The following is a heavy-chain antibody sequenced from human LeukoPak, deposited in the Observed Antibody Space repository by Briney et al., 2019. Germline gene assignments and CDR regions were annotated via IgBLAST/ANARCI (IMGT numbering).Heavy chain of an antibody. CDR3: ARASIVVVIFDY. CDR1: GGSISSGGYY. Sequence: SQTLSLTCTVSGGSISSGGYYWSWIRQHPGKGLEWIGYIYYSGSTYYNPSLKSRVTISVDTSKNQFSLKLSSVTAADTAVYYCARASIVVVIFDYWGQGTLVTVSS. V-gene: IGHV4-31*03. CDR2: IYYSGST. D-gene: IGHD3-22*01. J-gene: IGHJ4*02.